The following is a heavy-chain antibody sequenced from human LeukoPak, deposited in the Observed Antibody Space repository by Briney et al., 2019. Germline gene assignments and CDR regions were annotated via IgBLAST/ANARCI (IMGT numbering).Heavy chain of an antibody. J-gene: IGHJ5*02. V-gene: IGHV4-30-4*01. CDR2: IYYSGST. D-gene: IGHD3/OR15-3a*01. CDR3: ARGGGLHWFDP. Sequence: SETLSLTCTVSGGSISSGDYYWSWIRQPPGKGLEWIGYIYYSGSTYYNPSLKSRVTISVDTSKNQFSLKLSSVTAADTAVYYCARGGGLHWFDPWGQGTLVTVSS. CDR1: GGSISSGDYY.